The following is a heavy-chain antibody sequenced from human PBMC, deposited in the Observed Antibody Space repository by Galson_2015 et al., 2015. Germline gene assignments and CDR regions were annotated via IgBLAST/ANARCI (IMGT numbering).Heavy chain of an antibody. CDR1: GFTFSNFA. V-gene: IGHV3-23*01. CDR3: AKTYGSGTYNAFDI. CDR2: ISGSGTSA. Sequence: SLRLSCAASGFTFSNFAMTWVRQAPGKGLEWVSSISGSGTSAYYADSVKGRFTVSRDNPKNTLYLQMNSLRAEDTAVYFCAKTYGSGTYNAFDIWGQGTMVTVSS. D-gene: IGHD3-10*01. J-gene: IGHJ3*02.